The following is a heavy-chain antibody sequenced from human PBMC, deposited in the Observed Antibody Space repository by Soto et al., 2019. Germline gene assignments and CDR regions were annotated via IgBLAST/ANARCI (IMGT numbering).Heavy chain of an antibody. Sequence: GGSLRLSCAASGFTFRSYIMNWVRQAPGKGLEWVSSISSSSIYIYYADSVKGRFTISRDNAKNSLYLQMNSLRAEDTAVYYCARSPPVGATTNWFDPWGHGPLITLSS. CDR1: GFTFRSYI. D-gene: IGHD1-26*01. J-gene: IGHJ5*02. V-gene: IGHV3-21*01. CDR3: ARSPPVGATTNWFDP. CDR2: ISSSSIYI.